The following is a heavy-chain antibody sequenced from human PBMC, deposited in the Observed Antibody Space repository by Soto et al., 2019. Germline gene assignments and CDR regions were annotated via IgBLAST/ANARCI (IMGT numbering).Heavy chain of an antibody. D-gene: IGHD5-12*01. CDR1: GYTFTSYA. J-gene: IGHJ4*02. Sequence: ASVKVSCKASGYTFTSYAMHWVRQAPGQRLEWMGWINAGNGNTKYSQKFQGRVTITRDTSASTAYMELSSLRSEDTAVYYCARIMVSVATIQYYFDYWGQGTQVTVSS. V-gene: IGHV1-3*01. CDR2: INAGNGNT. CDR3: ARIMVSVATIQYYFDY.